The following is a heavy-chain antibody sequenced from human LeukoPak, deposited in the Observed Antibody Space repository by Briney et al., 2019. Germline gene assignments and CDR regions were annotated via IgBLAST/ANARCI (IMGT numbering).Heavy chain of an antibody. CDR2: IRSKAYGCTT. Sequence: GGSLRLSCTASGFTFGDYAMSWFRQAPGKGLEWVGFIRSKAYGCTTEYAASVKGRFTISRDDSKSIAYLQMNSLKTEDTAVYYCTRDKRGVYCSGGSCYSPSNDYWGQGTLVTVSS. D-gene: IGHD2-15*01. CDR3: TRDKRGVYCSGGSCYSPSNDY. CDR1: GFTFGDYA. V-gene: IGHV3-49*03. J-gene: IGHJ4*02.